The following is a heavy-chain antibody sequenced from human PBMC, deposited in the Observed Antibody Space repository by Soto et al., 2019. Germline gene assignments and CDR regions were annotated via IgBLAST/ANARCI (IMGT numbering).Heavy chain of an antibody. D-gene: IGHD3-9*01. CDR1: GGTFSSYA. CDR3: ARASRDPILTGYYNDRESYYYGMDV. J-gene: IGHJ6*02. V-gene: IGHV1-69*12. Sequence: QVQLVQSGAEVKKPGSSVKVSCKASGGTFSSYAISWVRQAPGQGLEWMGGIIPIFGTANYAQKFQGRVTITADESTSTAYMELSSLRSEDTAVYYCARASRDPILTGYYNDRESYYYGMDVWGQGTTVTVSS. CDR2: IIPIFGTA.